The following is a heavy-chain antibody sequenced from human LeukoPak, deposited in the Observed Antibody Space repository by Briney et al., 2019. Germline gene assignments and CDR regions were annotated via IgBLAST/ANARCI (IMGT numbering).Heavy chain of an antibody. Sequence: PGGSLRLSCAASGFTFSSYAMSWVRQAPGKGLEWVSRISGSGGSTHYADSVKGRFTISRDNSKNTLYLQMNSLRAEDTAVYYCAKVAQPYYYYYGMDVWGQGTTVTVSS. J-gene: IGHJ6*02. CDR2: ISGSGGST. CDR1: GFTFSSYA. V-gene: IGHV3-23*01. CDR3: AKVAQPYYYYYGMDV.